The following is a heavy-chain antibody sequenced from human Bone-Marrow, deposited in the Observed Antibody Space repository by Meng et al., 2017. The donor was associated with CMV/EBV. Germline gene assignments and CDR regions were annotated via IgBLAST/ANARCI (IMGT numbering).Heavy chain of an antibody. CDR3: ARDPYTIAEGDY. CDR1: GFVFSDFW. CDR2: INQDGTQT. J-gene: IGHJ4*02. Sequence: GESLKISCAASGFVFSDFWMLWVRQAPGKGLDWVAIINQDGTQTYYADSVKGRFTISRDNAKDSLYLQMNSLRAEDTALYYCARDPYTIAEGDYWGQGTLVTVSS. V-gene: IGHV3-7*03. D-gene: IGHD3-9*01.